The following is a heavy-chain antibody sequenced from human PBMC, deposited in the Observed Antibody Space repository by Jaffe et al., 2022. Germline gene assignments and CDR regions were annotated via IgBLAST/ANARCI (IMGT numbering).Heavy chain of an antibody. D-gene: IGHD3-10*01. CDR2: IIPIFGTA. V-gene: IGHV1-69*01. J-gene: IGHJ4*02. CDR3: ARDDRRPHYYYGSGSLLGY. CDR1: GGTFSSYA. Sequence: QVQLVQSGAEVKKPGSSVKVSCKASGGTFSSYAISWVRQAPGQGLEWMGGIIPIFGTANYAQKFQGRVTITADESTSTAYMELSSLRSEDTAVYYCARDDRRPHYYYGSGSLLGYWGQGTLVTVSS.